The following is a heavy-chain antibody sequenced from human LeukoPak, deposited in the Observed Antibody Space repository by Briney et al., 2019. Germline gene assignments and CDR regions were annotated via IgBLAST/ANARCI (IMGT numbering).Heavy chain of an antibody. CDR3: AKIDSTGYYYDN. CDR1: GFTFSTYA. D-gene: IGHD3-22*01. V-gene: IGHV3-30*18. CDR2: ISYDGSNK. Sequence: GGSLRLSCAASGFTFSTYAMHWVRQAPGKGLEWVAVISYDGSNKYYADSVKGRFTISRDNSKNTLYMQMNSLRAEDTAVYFCAKIDSTGYYYDNWGQGTLVTVSS. J-gene: IGHJ4*02.